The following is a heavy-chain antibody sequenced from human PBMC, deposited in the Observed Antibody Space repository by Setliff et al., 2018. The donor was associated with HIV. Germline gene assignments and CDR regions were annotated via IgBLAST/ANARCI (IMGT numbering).Heavy chain of an antibody. Sequence: SETLSLTCVVSGYSVNSDYHWGWIRQSPGRGLEPPGRGLQWIGHIYHTGSTYYNPSLRGRVTITADTFTDTTYLQVTSLKSADTAVYYCARGYGSGSWGQGTLVTVSS. CDR3: ARGYGSGS. CDR2: IYHTGST. V-gene: IGHV4-38-2*01. D-gene: IGHD6-19*01. J-gene: IGHJ5*02. CDR1: GYSVNSDYH.